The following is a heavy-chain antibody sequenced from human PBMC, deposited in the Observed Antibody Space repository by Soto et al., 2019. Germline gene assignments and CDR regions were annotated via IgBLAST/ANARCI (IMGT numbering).Heavy chain of an antibody. CDR1: GFTFSNAW. Sequence: GGSLRLSCAASGFTFSNAWMSWVRQAPGKGLEWVGRIKSKTDGGTTDYAAPVKGRFTISRDDSKNTLYLQMNSLKTEDTAVYYCTTGPSAGSGWYVDYWGQGTLVTVSS. CDR3: TTGPSAGSGWYVDY. J-gene: IGHJ4*02. D-gene: IGHD6-19*01. V-gene: IGHV3-15*01. CDR2: IKSKTDGGTT.